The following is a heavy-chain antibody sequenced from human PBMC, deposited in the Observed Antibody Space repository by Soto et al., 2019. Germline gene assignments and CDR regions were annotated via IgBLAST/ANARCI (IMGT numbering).Heavy chain of an antibody. CDR1: GGSISSGGYS. Sequence: SETLSLTCAVSGGSISSGGYSWSWIRQPPGKGLEWIGYIYHSGSTYYNPSLKSRVTISVDRSKNQFSLKLSSVTAADTAVYYCARAVRIYDFWSGYLLDGMDVWGQGTTVTVSS. CDR2: IYHSGST. D-gene: IGHD3-3*01. V-gene: IGHV4-30-2*01. CDR3: ARAVRIYDFWSGYLLDGMDV. J-gene: IGHJ6*02.